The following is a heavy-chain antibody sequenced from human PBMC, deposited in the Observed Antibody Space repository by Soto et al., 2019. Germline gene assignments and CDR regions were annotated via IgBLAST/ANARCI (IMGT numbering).Heavy chain of an antibody. D-gene: IGHD2-2*01. CDR3: AREGGYCISTSCSSSLGMDV. CDR1: GGTLSSYA. CDR2: IIPIFGTA. V-gene: IGHV1-69*13. J-gene: IGHJ6*02. Sequence: GASVKVSCKASGGTLSSYAISWVRQAPGQGLEWMGGIIPIFGTANYAQKFQGRVTITADESTSTAYMELSSLRSEDTAVYYCAREGGYCISTSCSSSLGMDVWGQGTTVTVSS.